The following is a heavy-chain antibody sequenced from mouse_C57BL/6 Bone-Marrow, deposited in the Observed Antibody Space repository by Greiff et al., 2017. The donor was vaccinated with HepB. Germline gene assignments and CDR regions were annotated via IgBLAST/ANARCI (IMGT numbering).Heavy chain of an antibody. CDR1: GYTFTSYW. CDR3: ARDSSGYVRGPFDY. J-gene: IGHJ2*01. Sequence: VQLQQPGAELVKPGASVKMSCKASGYTFTSYWITWVKQRPGQGLEWIGDIYPGSGSTNYNEKFKSKATLTVDTSSSTAYMQLSSLTSEDSAVYYCARDSSGYVRGPFDYWGQGTTLTVSS. D-gene: IGHD3-2*02. CDR2: IYPGSGST. V-gene: IGHV1-55*01.